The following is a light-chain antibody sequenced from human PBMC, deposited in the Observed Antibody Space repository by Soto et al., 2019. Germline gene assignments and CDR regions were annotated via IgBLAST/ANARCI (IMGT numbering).Light chain of an antibody. CDR2: DAS. V-gene: IGKV1-5*01. CDR3: QQYNSF. Sequence: DMQMTQSPSTLSASVGDRVTITCRASQNINRWLAWYQQRPGKAPKLMMYDASTLESGVPSRFSGSGSGTEXTLTXSSLQPDDSATYYCQQYNSFFGQGTKLEIK. CDR1: QNINRW. J-gene: IGKJ2*01.